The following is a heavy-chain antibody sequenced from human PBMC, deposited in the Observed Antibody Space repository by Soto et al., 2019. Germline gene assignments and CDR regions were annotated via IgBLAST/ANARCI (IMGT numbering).Heavy chain of an antibody. Sequence: SETLSLTCTVSGGSISSYYWSWIRQPPGKGLEWIGYIYYSGSTNYNPSLKSRVTISVDTSKNQFSLKLSSVTAADTAVYYCARELIGRDSSGWDNWFDPWGQGTLVTVSS. CDR2: IYYSGST. J-gene: IGHJ5*02. D-gene: IGHD6-19*01. V-gene: IGHV4-59*01. CDR3: ARELIGRDSSGWDNWFDP. CDR1: GGSISSYY.